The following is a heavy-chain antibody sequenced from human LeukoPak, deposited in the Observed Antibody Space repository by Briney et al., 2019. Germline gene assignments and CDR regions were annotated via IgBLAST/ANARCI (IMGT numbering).Heavy chain of an antibody. CDR2: TYYSGST. CDR1: GGSISSGDYY. Sequence: PSETLSLTCTVSGGSISSGDYYWSWIRQPPGKGLEWIGYTYYSGSTYYNPSLKSRATISVDTSKNQFSLKLTSVTAADTAVYYCARPYYYDSRIDPWGQGTLVTVSS. J-gene: IGHJ5*02. CDR3: ARPYYYDSRIDP. D-gene: IGHD3-22*01. V-gene: IGHV4-30-4*01.